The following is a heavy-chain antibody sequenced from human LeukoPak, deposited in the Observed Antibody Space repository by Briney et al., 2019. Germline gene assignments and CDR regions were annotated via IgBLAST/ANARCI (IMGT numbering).Heavy chain of an antibody. CDR3: AKVPYCSGGSCSGNYFDY. Sequence: GGSLRLSCAASGFTFSSYGMHWVRQAPGKGLEWVSAISGSGGSTYYADSVKGRFTISRDNSKNTLYLQMNSLRAEDTAVYYCAKVPYCSGGSCSGNYFDYWGQGTLVTVSS. V-gene: IGHV3-23*01. J-gene: IGHJ4*02. CDR2: ISGSGGST. CDR1: GFTFSSYG. D-gene: IGHD2-15*01.